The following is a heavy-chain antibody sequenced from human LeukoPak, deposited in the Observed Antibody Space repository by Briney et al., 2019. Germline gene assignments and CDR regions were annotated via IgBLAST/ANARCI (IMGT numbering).Heavy chain of an antibody. J-gene: IGHJ4*02. CDR3: ARAGIRGVDIRPVDY. Sequence: GGSLRLSCAGSGFPFNYYWMSWLRQSPGKGLEWVANIREDGSATFYVGSVKGRFTISRDNAQNSLYLQMNSLRVEDTAVYYCARAGIRGVDIRPVDYWGQGTLVTVSS. V-gene: IGHV3-7*01. D-gene: IGHD3-10*01. CDR2: IREDGSAT. CDR1: GFPFNYYW.